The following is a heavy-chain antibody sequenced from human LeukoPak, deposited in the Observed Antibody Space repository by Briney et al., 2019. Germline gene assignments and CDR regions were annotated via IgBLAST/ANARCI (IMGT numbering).Heavy chain of an antibody. Sequence: PSETLSLTCTVSGGSISSYYWSWIRQPPGKGLEWIGYIYYSGSTNYNPSLKSRVTISVDTSKNQFSLKLSSVTAADTAVYYCARHGYSSGWGNEHFQHWGQGTLVTVSS. V-gene: IGHV4-59*08. CDR1: GGSISSYY. CDR2: IYYSGST. CDR3: ARHGYSSGWGNEHFQH. D-gene: IGHD6-19*01. J-gene: IGHJ1*01.